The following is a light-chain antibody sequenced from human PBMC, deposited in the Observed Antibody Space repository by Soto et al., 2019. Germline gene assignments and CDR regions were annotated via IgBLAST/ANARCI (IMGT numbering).Light chain of an antibody. J-gene: IGKJ5*01. CDR3: QQYGSSLSIT. CDR1: QSVSSSY. CDR2: GAS. V-gene: IGKV3-20*01. Sequence: IVMTQSPGTLSLSTGERATLSCRASQSVSSSYLAWYQQKPGQAPRLLIYGASSRATGIPDRFSGSGSGTDFTLTISRLEPEDFAVYYCQQYGSSLSITFGQGTRLEIK.